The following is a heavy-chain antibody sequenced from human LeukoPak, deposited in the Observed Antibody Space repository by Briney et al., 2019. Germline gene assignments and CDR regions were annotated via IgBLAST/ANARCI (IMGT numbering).Heavy chain of an antibody. D-gene: IGHD3-10*02. J-gene: IGHJ6*04. CDR2: ISSSGSTI. Sequence: EGSLRLSCAASGFTFSSYEMNWVRQAPGKGLEWVSYISSSGSTIYYADSVKGRFTVSRDNAKDSLYLQMNSLRAEDTAVYYCAELGITMIGGVWGKGTTVTISS. CDR1: GFTFSSYE. CDR3: AELGITMIGGV. V-gene: IGHV3-48*03.